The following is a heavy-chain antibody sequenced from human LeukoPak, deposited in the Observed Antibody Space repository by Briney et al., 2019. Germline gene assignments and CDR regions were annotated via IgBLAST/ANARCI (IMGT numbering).Heavy chain of an antibody. V-gene: IGHV4-59*04. Sequence: GSLRLSCAASGFTFSSYGMHWVRQPPGKGLEWIGVIYYSGSTYYNPSLKSRVTISVDTSKNQFSLKLSSVTAADTAVYYCAGGYDYTSISIDYWGQGTLVTVSS. J-gene: IGHJ4*02. D-gene: IGHD4-11*01. CDR3: AGGYDYTSISIDY. CDR2: IYYSGST. CDR1: GFTFSSYG.